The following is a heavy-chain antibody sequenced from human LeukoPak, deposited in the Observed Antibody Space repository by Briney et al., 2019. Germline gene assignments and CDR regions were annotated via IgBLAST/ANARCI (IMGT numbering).Heavy chain of an antibody. J-gene: IGHJ4*02. CDR2: MNPNSGNT. CDR3: ARTPVGATRNDY. CDR1: GYTFTSYD. D-gene: IGHD1-26*01. V-gene: IGHV1-8*01. Sequence: GASVKVSCKASGYTFTSYDINWVRQATGQGLEWMGWMNPNSGNTGYAQKFQGRVTMTTDTSTSTAYMELRSLRSDDTAVYYCARTPVGATRNDYWGQGTLVTVSS.